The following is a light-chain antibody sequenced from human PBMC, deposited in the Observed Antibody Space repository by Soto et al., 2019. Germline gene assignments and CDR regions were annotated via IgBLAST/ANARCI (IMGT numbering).Light chain of an antibody. Sequence: EIRMTQFPATLSASPGEVATLPCSAAQDVTTNLAWYQQKPGQAPRLLIYGASTRATGIPSRFSASGSGTEFTLTISSLQSEDFAIYYCQQYNNWPRGTFGQGTRLEI. CDR3: QQYNNWPRGT. CDR1: QDVTTN. CDR2: GAS. J-gene: IGKJ5*01. V-gene: IGKV3-15*01.